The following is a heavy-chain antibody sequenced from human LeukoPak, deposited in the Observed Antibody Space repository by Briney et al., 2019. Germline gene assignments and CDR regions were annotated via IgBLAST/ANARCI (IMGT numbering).Heavy chain of an antibody. CDR1: GGSVSSSGYY. D-gene: IGHD3-22*01. V-gene: IGHV4-39*01. CDR2: IFHSGST. J-gene: IGHJ4*02. CDR3: ARGSQSFYYDSSGYPFDS. Sequence: SETLSLTCTVSGGSVSSSGYYWGWIRQPPGKGLEWIGGIFHSGSTYYNPSLKSRVTISVDTSKNQFSLKLSSVIAADTAVYYCARGSQSFYYDSSGYPFDSWGQGTLVTVSS.